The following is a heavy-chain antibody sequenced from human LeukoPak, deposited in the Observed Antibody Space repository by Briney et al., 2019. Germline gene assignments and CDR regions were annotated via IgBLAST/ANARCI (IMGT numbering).Heavy chain of an antibody. J-gene: IGHJ4*02. V-gene: IGHV4-39*07. CDR3: ARGLDGSGYYDY. Sequence: SETLSLTCTVSGGSISSSSYYWGWIRQPPGKGLEWIGSIYYSGSTYYNPSLKSRVTISVDTSKNQFSLKLSSVTAADTAVYYCARGLDGSGYYDYWGQGTLVTVSS. CDR2: IYYSGST. CDR1: GGSISSSSYY. D-gene: IGHD3-10*01.